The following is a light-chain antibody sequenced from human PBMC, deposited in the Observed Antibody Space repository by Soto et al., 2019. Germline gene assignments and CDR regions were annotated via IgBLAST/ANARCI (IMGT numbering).Light chain of an antibody. J-gene: IGLJ2*01. Sequence: QSALNQPASVSGSPGQSITISCTGTSSDVGGYTYVSWYQQHPGKAPKLMIYEVTYRPSGVSNRFSGSKSGNTASLTISGLQAEDEADYYCSSYSTRSTLVIFGGGTKVTVL. CDR3: SSYSTRSTLVI. CDR1: SSDVGGYTY. CDR2: EVT. V-gene: IGLV2-14*01.